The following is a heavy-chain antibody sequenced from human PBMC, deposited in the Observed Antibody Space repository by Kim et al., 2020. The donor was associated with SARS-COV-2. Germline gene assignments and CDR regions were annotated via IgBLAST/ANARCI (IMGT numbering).Heavy chain of an antibody. J-gene: IGHJ4*02. CDR3: AKDHPASGWPTFEY. CDR1: GFNSNNYA. CDR2: ITKYDGRT. V-gene: IGHV3-23*01. D-gene: IGHD6-19*01. Sequence: GGSLRLSCVVSGFNSNNYAMSWVRQAPEKGLEWVSAITKYDGRTYYADSVKGRFTISRDISKNTVFLQMNSLRADDTALYYCAKDHPASGWPTFEYWGQGTLVTVSS.